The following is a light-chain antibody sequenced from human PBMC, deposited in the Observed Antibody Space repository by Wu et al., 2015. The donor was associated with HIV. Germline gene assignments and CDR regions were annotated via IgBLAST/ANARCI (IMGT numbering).Light chain of an antibody. CDR2: RAS. CDR3: QQYQNWPRT. J-gene: IGKJ1*01. Sequence: EVVTTQSPATLSVSPGERAILSCRASQSVSDNLAWYQQKPGQAPRLLLYRASFRASGIPARFSGSGAGTEFTLTITNLQPSDCAVYFCQQYQNWPRTFGQGTKIEIK. CDR1: QSVSDN. V-gene: IGKV3D-15*03.